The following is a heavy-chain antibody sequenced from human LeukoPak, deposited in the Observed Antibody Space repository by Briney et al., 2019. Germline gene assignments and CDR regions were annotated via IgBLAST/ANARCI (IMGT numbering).Heavy chain of an antibody. D-gene: IGHD3-22*01. CDR3: ARDASYDIETNDAFDI. CDR2: IKQDGSEK. CDR1: GFTFSSYW. J-gene: IGHJ3*02. V-gene: IGHV3-7*01. Sequence: GGSLRLSCAASGFTFSSYWMSWVRQAPGKGLEWVANIKQDGSEKYYVDSVKGRFTISRDNAKNSLYLQMNSLGAEDTAVYYCARDASYDIETNDAFDIWGQGTMVTVSS.